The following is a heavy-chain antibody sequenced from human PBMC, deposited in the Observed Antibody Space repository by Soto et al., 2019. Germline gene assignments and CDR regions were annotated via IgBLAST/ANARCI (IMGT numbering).Heavy chain of an antibody. V-gene: IGHV1-8*01. Sequence: QVRLVQSGAEVKKPGASVKVSCKASGYTFTSYDINWVRQATGQGLEWMGWMNPNSGNTGYAQKFQGRITMTRSTSISTAYMELSSLRSEDTAVYYCARGHPGDCSGGSCPFFDYWGQGTLVTVSS. CDR1: GYTFTSYD. CDR3: ARGHPGDCSGGSCPFFDY. CDR2: MNPNSGNT. D-gene: IGHD2-15*01. J-gene: IGHJ4*02.